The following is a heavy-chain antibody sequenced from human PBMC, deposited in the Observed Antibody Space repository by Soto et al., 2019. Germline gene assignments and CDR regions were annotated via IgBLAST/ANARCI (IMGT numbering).Heavy chain of an antibody. D-gene: IGHD2-15*01. CDR3: ARHTPAISISDH. Sequence: SETLSLTCTVSGGSISSSSYYWGWIRQPPGKGLEWIGSIYYSGSTYYNPSLKSRVTISVDTSKNQFSLKLGSVTAADTAVYYCARHTPAISISDHWGQGTLVTVSS. J-gene: IGHJ4*02. V-gene: IGHV4-39*01. CDR2: IYYSGST. CDR1: GGSISSSSYY.